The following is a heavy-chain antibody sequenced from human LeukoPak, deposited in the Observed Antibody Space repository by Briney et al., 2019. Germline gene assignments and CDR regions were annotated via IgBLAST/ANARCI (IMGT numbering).Heavy chain of an antibody. D-gene: IGHD6-13*01. CDR1: GFTFSSYW. J-gene: IGHJ6*02. CDR3: AKDTGSSWYAGGNGMDV. CDR2: ISWNSGSI. V-gene: IGHV3-9*01. Sequence: PRGSLRLSCAASGFTFSSYWMHWVRRAPGKGLEWVSGISWNSGSIGYADSVKGRFTISRDNAKNSLYLQMNSLRAEDTALYYCAKDTGSSWYAGGNGMDVWGQGTTVTVSS.